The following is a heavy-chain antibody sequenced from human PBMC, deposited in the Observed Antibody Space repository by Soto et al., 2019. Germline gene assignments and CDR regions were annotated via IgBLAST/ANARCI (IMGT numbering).Heavy chain of an antibody. V-gene: IGHV3-7*01. CDR3: ARGRPVPY. J-gene: IGHJ4*02. Sequence: EVQLVESGGGLVQPGGSLRFSCAASGFTFSSYWMSWVRQAPGKGLEWVANVNQDGGEKFYVDSVKGRFTISRDNAMNSMYLQMNSLRAEDTAVYYCARGRPVPYWGQGTLVTVSS. CDR2: VNQDGGEK. D-gene: IGHD3-10*01. CDR1: GFTFSSYW.